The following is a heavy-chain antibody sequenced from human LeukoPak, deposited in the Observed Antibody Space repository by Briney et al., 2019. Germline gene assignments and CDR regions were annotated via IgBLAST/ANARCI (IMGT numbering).Heavy chain of an antibody. CDR1: GYTFTSYG. CDR3: AREQESSGHEPYYYYYMDV. CDR2: ISAYNGNT. V-gene: IGHV1-18*01. Sequence: ASVKVSCKASGYTFTSYGISWVRQAPGQGLEWMGWISAYNGNTNYAQKLQGRVTMTTDTSASTAYMELRSLRSDDTAVYYCAREQESSGHEPYYYYYMDVWGKGTTVTVSS. D-gene: IGHD5-12*01. J-gene: IGHJ6*03.